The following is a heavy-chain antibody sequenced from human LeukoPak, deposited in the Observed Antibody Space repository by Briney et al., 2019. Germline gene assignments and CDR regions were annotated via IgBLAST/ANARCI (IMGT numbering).Heavy chain of an antibody. V-gene: IGHV3-43*01. CDR2: ISWDGGST. Sequence: GGSLRLSCAASRFTFDDYTMHWVRQAPGKGLEWVSLISWDGGSTYYADSVKGRFTISRDNSKNSLYLQMNSLRTEDTALYYCAKSVGATMVYYFDYWGQGTLVTVSS. D-gene: IGHD1-26*01. CDR1: RFTFDDYT. CDR3: AKSVGATMVYYFDY. J-gene: IGHJ4*02.